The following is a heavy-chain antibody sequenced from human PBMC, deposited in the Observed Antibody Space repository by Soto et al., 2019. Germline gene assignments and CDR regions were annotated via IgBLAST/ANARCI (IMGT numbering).Heavy chain of an antibody. Sequence: QVQLQESGPGLVKPSQTLSLTCTVSGGSISSGGYYWSWIRQHPGKGLEWIGYIYYSGSTYYTTSIKSRVTISVDTSKNQFSLKLSSVTAADTAVYYCARGPVKRSYYYYMDVWGKGTTVTVSS. CDR3: ARGPVKRSYYYYMDV. V-gene: IGHV4-31*03. CDR1: GGSISSGGYY. J-gene: IGHJ6*03. CDR2: IYYSGST.